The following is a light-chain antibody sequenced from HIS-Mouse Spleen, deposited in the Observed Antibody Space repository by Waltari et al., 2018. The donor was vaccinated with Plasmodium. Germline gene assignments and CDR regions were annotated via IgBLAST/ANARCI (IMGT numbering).Light chain of an antibody. CDR2: DAS. CDR1: QSVSSY. V-gene: IGKV3-11*01. J-gene: IGKJ4*01. Sequence: EIVLTQSPATLSLSPGDRATLSCRASQSVSSYLAWYQQKPGQAPRLLIYDASNRATDIPARFSGSGSGTDFTLTISSLEPEDFAVYYCQQRSNWSSFGGGTKVEIK. CDR3: QQRSNWSS.